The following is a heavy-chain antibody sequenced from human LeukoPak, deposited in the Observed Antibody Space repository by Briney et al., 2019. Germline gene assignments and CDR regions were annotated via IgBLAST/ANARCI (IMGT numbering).Heavy chain of an antibody. CDR3: ARGRDDDVWGSYPSCFDF. CDR1: GPSISTGTSY. Sequence: PSETLSLTCTVSGPSISTGTSYCTWIRQPAGKGLGSIGRIYNSGSISYNHSLQRRVTLSLDPFRHQFCLKLSSVTAADTAVYYCARGRDDDVWGSYPSCFDFWGQGTLVTVSS. CDR2: IYNSGSI. J-gene: IGHJ4*02. D-gene: IGHD3-16*01. V-gene: IGHV4-61*02.